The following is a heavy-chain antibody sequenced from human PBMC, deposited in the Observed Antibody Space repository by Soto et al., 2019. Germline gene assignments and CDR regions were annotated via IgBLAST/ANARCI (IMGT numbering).Heavy chain of an antibody. D-gene: IGHD3-16*02. CDR2: ISGSGGST. Sequence: GGSLRLSCAASGFTFSSYAMSWVRQAPGKGLEWVSAISGSGGSTYYADSVKGRFTISRDNSKNTLYLQMNSLRAEDTAVYYCVKPPRRLGELSLDTWAYYFDYWGQGTLVTVSS. CDR1: GFTFSSYA. CDR3: VKPPRRLGELSLDTWAYYFDY. V-gene: IGHV3-23*01. J-gene: IGHJ4*02.